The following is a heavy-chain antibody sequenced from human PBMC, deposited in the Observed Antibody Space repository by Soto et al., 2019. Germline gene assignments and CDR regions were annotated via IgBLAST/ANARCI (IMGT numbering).Heavy chain of an antibody. CDR1: WYTFTTFG. J-gene: IGHJ4*02. V-gene: IGHV1-18*01. D-gene: IGHD3-10*01. CDR2: ISGYTGNT. Sequence: AAVKVSCKASWYTFTTFGINWVRQAPGQGLEWMGWISGYTGNTTYAQKFQGRLTMTTDTSTSTAYMELRSLRSDDTAVYFCARAPSYFPPSSFFDHWGQGALVTVSS. CDR3: ARAPSYFPPSSFFDH.